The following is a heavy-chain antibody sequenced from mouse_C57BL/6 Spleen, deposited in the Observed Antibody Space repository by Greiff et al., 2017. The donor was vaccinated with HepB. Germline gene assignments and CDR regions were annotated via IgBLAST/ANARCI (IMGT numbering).Heavy chain of an antibody. CDR2: INPSTGGT. Sequence: VQLQQPGAELVKPGASVKISCKASGYSFTGYYMHWVKQSSEKSLEWIGEINPSTGGTSYNQKFKGKATLTVDKSSSTAYMQLKSLTSEDSAVYYCASPEYFDVWGTGTTVTVSS. J-gene: IGHJ1*03. CDR1: GYSFTGYY. CDR3: ASPEYFDV. V-gene: IGHV1-43*01.